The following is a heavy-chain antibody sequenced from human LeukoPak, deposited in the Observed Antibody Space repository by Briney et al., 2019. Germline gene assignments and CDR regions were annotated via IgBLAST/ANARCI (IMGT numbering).Heavy chain of an antibody. J-gene: IGHJ3*02. V-gene: IGHV1-69*01. D-gene: IGHD3-22*01. CDR2: IIPIFGTA. CDR3: ARADYYDSSGYTDAFDI. CDR1: GGTFSSYA. Sequence: GSSVKVSCKASGGTFSSYAISLVRQAPGQGLEWMGGIIPIFGTANYAQKFQGRVTITADESTSTAYMELSGLRSEDTAVYYCARADYYDSSGYTDAFDIWGQGTMVTVSS.